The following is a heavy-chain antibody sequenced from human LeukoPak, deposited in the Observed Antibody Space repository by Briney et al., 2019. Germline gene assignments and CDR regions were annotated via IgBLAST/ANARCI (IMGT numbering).Heavy chain of an antibody. V-gene: IGHV3-48*01. CDR2: ISSSGSTI. J-gene: IGHJ4*02. Sequence: GGSLRLSCAASGFTFSSYSMNWVRQAPGKGLEWVSYISSSGSTIYYADSVKGRFTISRDNAKNSLYLQMNSLRGEDTAVYYCARGFWSGYSFDYWGQGTLVTVSS. CDR1: GFTFSSYS. D-gene: IGHD3-3*01. CDR3: ARGFWSGYSFDY.